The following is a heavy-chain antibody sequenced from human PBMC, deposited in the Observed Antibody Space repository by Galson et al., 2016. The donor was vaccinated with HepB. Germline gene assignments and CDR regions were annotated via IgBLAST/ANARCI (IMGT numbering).Heavy chain of an antibody. CDR2: INPSDSYT. CDR1: GYSFTSHW. J-gene: IGHJ3*02. V-gene: IGHV5-10-1*01. Sequence: QSGAAVKKPGESLRISCPASGYSFTSHWISWVRQMPGKGLEWMATINPSDSYTNYSPSFQGHVTISTDKSIRTAYLQWSSLQASDTAMSFCARHSLGLTAAVSGPWFNIWGQGTKVIVSS. D-gene: IGHD4-23*01. CDR3: ARHSLGLTAAVSGPWFNI.